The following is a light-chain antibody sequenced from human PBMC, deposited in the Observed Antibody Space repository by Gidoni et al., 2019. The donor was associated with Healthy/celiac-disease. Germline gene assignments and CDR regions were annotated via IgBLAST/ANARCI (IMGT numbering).Light chain of an antibody. V-gene: IGKV1-9*01. CDR2: AAS. CDR1: LGISIY. CDR3: QQLNSYPST. Sequence: DIQLTQSPSFLSASVGDRVTITCRASLGISIYLAWYQQKPGKAPKLLIYAASTLQSGVPSRFSGSGSGTEFTLTISSLQPEDFATYYCQQLNSYPSTFGPGTKVDIK. J-gene: IGKJ3*01.